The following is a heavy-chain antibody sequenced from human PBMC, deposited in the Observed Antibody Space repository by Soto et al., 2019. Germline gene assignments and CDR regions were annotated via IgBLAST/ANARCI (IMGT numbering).Heavy chain of an antibody. CDR1: GGSISSGDYY. CDR3: ASDHSNYARNPYYYYYGMDV. Sequence: QVQLQESGPGLVKPSQTLSLTCTVSGGSISSGDYYWSWIRQPPGKGLEWIGYIYYSGSTYYNPSLKSRVTISVDTSKNQFSLKLSSVTAADTAVYYCASDHSNYARNPYYYYYGMDVWGQGTTVTVSS. J-gene: IGHJ6*02. V-gene: IGHV4-30-4*01. D-gene: IGHD4-4*01. CDR2: IYYSGST.